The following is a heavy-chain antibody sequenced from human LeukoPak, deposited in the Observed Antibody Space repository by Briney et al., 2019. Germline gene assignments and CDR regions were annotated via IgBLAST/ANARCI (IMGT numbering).Heavy chain of an antibody. CDR2: INEDGSDK. CDR1: GFTFSSSW. CDR3: ATWSNAWEFDY. Sequence: GRSLRLSCAASGFTFSSSWMTWVRQAPGKGLEWVAHINEDGSDKYYVDSVTGRFSISRDNTKNSLYLQMSSLRAEDTAVYYCATWSNAWEFDYWGQGTLASVSS. D-gene: IGHD1-26*01. V-gene: IGHV3-7*05. J-gene: IGHJ4*02.